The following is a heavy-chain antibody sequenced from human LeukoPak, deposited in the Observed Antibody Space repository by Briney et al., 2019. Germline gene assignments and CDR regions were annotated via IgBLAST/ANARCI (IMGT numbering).Heavy chain of an antibody. CDR3: ARERAERYFDWLLRGDWFDP. V-gene: IGHV1-46*01. J-gene: IGHJ5*02. CDR1: GYTFTSYY. D-gene: IGHD3-9*01. Sequence: ASVKVFCKASGYTFTSYYMHWVRQAPGQGLEWMGIINPSGGSTSYAQKSQGRVTMTRDTSTSTVYMELSSLRSEDTAVYYCARERAERYFDWLLRGDWFDPWGQGTLVTVSS. CDR2: INPSGGST.